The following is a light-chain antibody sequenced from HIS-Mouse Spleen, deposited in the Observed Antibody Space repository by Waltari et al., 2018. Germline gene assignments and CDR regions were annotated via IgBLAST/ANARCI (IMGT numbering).Light chain of an antibody. J-gene: IGLJ3*02. CDR1: TSDIGGYNI. CDR2: EGS. CDR3: CSYAGSRV. V-gene: IGLV2-23*01. Sequence: QCALTQPASASGSPVQSITISCPRTTSDIGGYNIVSWYHQHPGKAPKIMIYEGSKRPSGVSNRFSGSKSGNTASLTISGLQAEDEADYYCCSYAGSRVFGGGTKLTVL.